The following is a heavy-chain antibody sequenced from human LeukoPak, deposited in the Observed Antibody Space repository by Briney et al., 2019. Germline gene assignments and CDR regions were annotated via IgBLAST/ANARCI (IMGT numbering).Heavy chain of an antibody. D-gene: IGHD5-12*01. Sequence: QPGGSLRLSCEASGFSFSAAWMTWVRQAPGKGLEWVATIKNDGSGKYYVDSVKGRFTLSRENAKNLVYLQMNSLRVEDTAVYYCVNLGYSDGGQGTLVTVSS. CDR3: VNLGYSD. V-gene: IGHV3-7*01. CDR1: GFSFSAAW. CDR2: IKNDGSGK. J-gene: IGHJ4*02.